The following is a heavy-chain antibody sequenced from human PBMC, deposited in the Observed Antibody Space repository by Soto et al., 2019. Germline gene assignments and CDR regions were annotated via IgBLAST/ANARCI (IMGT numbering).Heavy chain of an antibody. CDR3: AKDGDSSGYYFDAFDI. CDR1: GFTFSSYA. CDR2: ISGSGGST. V-gene: IGHV3-23*01. J-gene: IGHJ3*02. D-gene: IGHD3-22*01. Sequence: GGSMRLPCAACGFTFSSYAMSWVRQATGKGLEWVSAISGSGGSTYYADSVKGRFTISRDNSKNTLYLQMNSLRAEDTAVYYCAKDGDSSGYYFDAFDIWGQGTMVTVSS.